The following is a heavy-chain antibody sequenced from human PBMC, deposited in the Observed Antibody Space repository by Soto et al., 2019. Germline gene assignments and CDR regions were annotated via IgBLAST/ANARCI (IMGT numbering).Heavy chain of an antibody. CDR3: PSVSTSASGSYYTLDY. Sequence: SETLSLTCTVSGDSISSHYWSWIRQPPGKGLEWIGFGSTKYNPSLKSRIRISVDTSKNQFSLNLTSATAADTAVYYCPSVSTSASGSYYTLDYWGQGTLVTVS. J-gene: IGHJ4*02. D-gene: IGHD3-10*01. CDR1: GDSISSHY. V-gene: IGHV4-59*11. CDR2: GST.